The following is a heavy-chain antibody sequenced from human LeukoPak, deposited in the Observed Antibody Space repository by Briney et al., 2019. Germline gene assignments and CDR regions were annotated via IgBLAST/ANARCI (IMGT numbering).Heavy chain of an antibody. J-gene: IGHJ5*02. CDR2: ISGSGGST. CDR3: AKRTTPNSGSYYNWFDP. CDR1: GSTFSSYA. D-gene: IGHD1-26*01. Sequence: GGSLRLSCAASGSTFSSYAMSWVRQAPGKGLEWVSAISGSGGSTYYADSVKGRFTISRDNSKYTLYLQMNSLRAEDTAVYYCAKRTTPNSGSYYNWFDPWGQGTLVTVSS. V-gene: IGHV3-23*01.